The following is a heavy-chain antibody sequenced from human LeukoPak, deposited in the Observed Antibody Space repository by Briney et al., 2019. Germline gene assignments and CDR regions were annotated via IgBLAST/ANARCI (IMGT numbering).Heavy chain of an antibody. CDR2: IYTSGST. V-gene: IGHV4-61*02. CDR1: GGSISSGYYY. CDR3: ARGRYLTTGGGAAAGFLDY. Sequence: PSETLSLTCTVSGGSISSGYYYWSWIRQPAGKALEWIGRIYTSGSTNYNPSLKSRVTISVDTSQNQFSVRLSSVTAADTAVYYCARGRYLTTGGGAAAGFLDYWGQGTLVTVSS. D-gene: IGHD6-13*01. J-gene: IGHJ4*02.